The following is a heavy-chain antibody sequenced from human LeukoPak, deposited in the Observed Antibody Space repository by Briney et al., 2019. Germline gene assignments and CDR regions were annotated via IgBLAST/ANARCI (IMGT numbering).Heavy chain of an antibody. V-gene: IGHV4-38-2*01. CDR1: GYSIGSGYY. CDR2: NYHSGST. J-gene: IGHJ4*02. D-gene: IGHD3-3*01. Sequence: PSETLSLTCAVAGYSIGSGYYWGWIRPPPRKGLEWIGSNYHSGSTYYNPSLKSRVTISVDTSKNQFSLKLSSVTAADTAVYYCARHGNDFWSGYEYYFDNWGQGTLVTVSS. CDR3: ARHGNDFWSGYEYYFDN.